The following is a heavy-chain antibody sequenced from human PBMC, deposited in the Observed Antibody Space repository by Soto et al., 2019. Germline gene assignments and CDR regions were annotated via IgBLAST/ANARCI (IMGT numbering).Heavy chain of an antibody. V-gene: IGHV3-23*01. CDR2: ISGSGGST. CDR1: GFTFSSYA. CDR3: AKVEYYDILTGPRFWFDP. D-gene: IGHD3-9*01. Sequence: GGSLRLSCAASGFTFSSYAMSWVRQAPGKGLEWVSAISGSGGSTYYADSVKGRFTISRDNSKNTLYLQMNSLRAEDTAVYYCAKVEYYDILTGPRFWFDPWGQGTLVTVSS. J-gene: IGHJ5*02.